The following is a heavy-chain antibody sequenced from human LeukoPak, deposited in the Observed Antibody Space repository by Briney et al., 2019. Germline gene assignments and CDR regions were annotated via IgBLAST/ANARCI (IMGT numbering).Heavy chain of an antibody. CDR1: GFTFSSYS. V-gene: IGHV3-48*01. Sequence: GGSLRLSCAASGFTFSSYSMNWVRQAPGKGLEWVSYISSSSSTIYYADSVKGRFTISRDNAKNSLYLQMNSLRAEDTAVYYCAKVYRPFDSNYYYYHMDVWGKGTTVTVSS. CDR2: ISSSSSTI. CDR3: AKVYRPFDSNYYYYHMDV. J-gene: IGHJ6*03. D-gene: IGHD3-16*02.